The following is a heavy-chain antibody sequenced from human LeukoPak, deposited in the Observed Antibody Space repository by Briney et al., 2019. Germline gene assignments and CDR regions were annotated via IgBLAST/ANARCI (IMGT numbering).Heavy chain of an antibody. Sequence: GASVKVSCKASGYTXTDYYMHGVRQAPGQGLEWMGWINPNSGATNYAQKFQGRVTVTRDTSIRTAYMELSSLRSDDTAVYYCARANHNDYWGQGTLVTVSS. CDR1: GYTXTDYY. V-gene: IGHV1-2*02. CDR2: INPNSGAT. J-gene: IGHJ4*02. CDR3: ARANHNDY. D-gene: IGHD1-14*01.